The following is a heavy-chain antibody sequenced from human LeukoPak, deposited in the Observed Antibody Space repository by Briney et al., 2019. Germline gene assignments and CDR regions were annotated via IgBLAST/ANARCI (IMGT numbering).Heavy chain of an antibody. CDR2: ISYDGSNK. D-gene: IGHD2-21*02. V-gene: IGHV3-30-3*01. CDR3: ARDCGGDCYLRYYYYGMDV. CDR1: GFTFSSYA. J-gene: IGHJ6*02. Sequence: GRFLRLSCAASGFTFSSYAMHWVRQAPGKGLEWVAVISYDGSNKYYADSVKGRFTISRDNSKNTLYLQMNSLRAEDTAVYYCARDCGGDCYLRYYYYGMDVWGQGTTVTVSS.